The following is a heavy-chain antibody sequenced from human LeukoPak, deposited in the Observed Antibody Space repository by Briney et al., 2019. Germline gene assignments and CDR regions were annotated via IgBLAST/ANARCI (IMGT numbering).Heavy chain of an antibody. CDR3: ARAYSSGWYYFDY. V-gene: IGHV3-66*01. CDR2: IYSGGST. J-gene: IGHJ4*02. CDR1: GFTVSSNY. D-gene: IGHD6-19*01. Sequence: GGSLRLSCAASGFTVSSNYMSWVRQAPGKGLEWVSVIYSGGSTYYADSVKGRFTISRDNSKNTLYLQMNSLRAEDTAVYYCARAYSSGWYYFDYWGQGTLVTASS.